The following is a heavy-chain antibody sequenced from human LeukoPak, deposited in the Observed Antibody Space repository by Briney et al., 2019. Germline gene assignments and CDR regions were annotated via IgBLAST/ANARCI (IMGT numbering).Heavy chain of an antibody. J-gene: IGHJ4*02. D-gene: IGHD5-18*01. Sequence: SETLSLTCTVPGGSISSYYGSWIRQPPGKGLEWIGYIYYSGSTNYNLSIKSRVTMLVDTSTNKLPRKLSCMTSVDTAGLYCASTNAAMVTGWGFDYWGQGTLVTLSS. V-gene: IGHV4-59*01. CDR2: IYYSGST. CDR1: GGSISSYY. CDR3: ASTNAAMVTGWGFDY.